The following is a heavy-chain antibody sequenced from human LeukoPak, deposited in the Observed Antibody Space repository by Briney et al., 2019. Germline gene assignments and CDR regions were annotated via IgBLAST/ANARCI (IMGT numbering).Heavy chain of an antibody. CDR3: ARDGDYVEACFDS. Sequence: ASVKVSCKASGYTFTGYYMHWVRQAPGQGLEWMGWINPKSGYTNYAQTFQGRVTMTTDTSINTAYMELSRLKSDDTALYYCARDGDYVEACFDSWGQGTLVTVSS. J-gene: IGHJ4*02. V-gene: IGHV1-2*02. D-gene: IGHD4-17*01. CDR1: GYTFTGYY. CDR2: INPKSGYT.